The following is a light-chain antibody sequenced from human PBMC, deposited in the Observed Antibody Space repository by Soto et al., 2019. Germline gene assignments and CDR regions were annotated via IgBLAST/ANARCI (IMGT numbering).Light chain of an antibody. CDR1: SSDVGGYNF. V-gene: IGLV2-14*01. CDR3: SSYTSSGTWV. J-gene: IGLJ2*01. Sequence: QSVLTQPASVSGSPGQSIAISCTGTSSDVGGYNFVSWYQQHPGKAPKLMIYEVNNRPSGVSNRFSGSKSGNTASLTISGLHAEDEADYYCSSYTSSGTWVFGGGTKLTVL. CDR2: EVN.